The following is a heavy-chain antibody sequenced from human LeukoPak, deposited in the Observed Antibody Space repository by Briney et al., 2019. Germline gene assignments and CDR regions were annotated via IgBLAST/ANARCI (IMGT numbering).Heavy chain of an antibody. V-gene: IGHV3-7*01. Sequence: GGSLSLSCAASGFTFSSYPMSGAGKPQGKGLGWLAETNKDGSDKHYVDSVKGRFTISRDNAESSLYLQVNSLRAEDTAVYYCVRDPRSFHFWGQGTLVTVSS. CDR2: TNKDGSDK. J-gene: IGHJ1*01. CDR3: VRDPRSFHF. CDR1: GFTFSSYP. D-gene: IGHD3-16*02.